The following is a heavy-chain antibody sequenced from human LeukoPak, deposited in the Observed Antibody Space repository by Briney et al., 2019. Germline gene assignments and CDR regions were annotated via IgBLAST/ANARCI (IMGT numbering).Heavy chain of an antibody. Sequence: SETLSLTFSVSVGSNRSISNNWGWIRQPPGKGLEWIGSIYYSGSTYYNPSLKSRVTISVDTSKNQFSLKLSSVTAADTAVYYSARHPYYYDSSGYPRFLDYWGQGTLVTVSS. CDR2: IYYSGST. CDR1: VGSNRSISNN. J-gene: IGHJ4*02. V-gene: IGHV4-39*01. CDR3: ARHPYYYDSSGYPRFLDY. D-gene: IGHD3-22*01.